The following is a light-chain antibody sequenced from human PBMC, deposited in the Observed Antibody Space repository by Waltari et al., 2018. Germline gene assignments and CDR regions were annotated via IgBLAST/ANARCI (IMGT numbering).Light chain of an antibody. V-gene: IGLV1-51*02. CDR1: TSNIGNNY. CDR3: GTWDNTLSAV. CDR2: RND. J-gene: IGLJ2*01. Sequence: QSVLTQPPSVSAAPGQKVTISCSGSTSNIGNNYVSWYQQFPGAAPKVLIYRNDKRATGIPDRFSGSKSGTSATLDITGLQTGDEADYYCGTWDNTLSAVFGGGTKVTVL.